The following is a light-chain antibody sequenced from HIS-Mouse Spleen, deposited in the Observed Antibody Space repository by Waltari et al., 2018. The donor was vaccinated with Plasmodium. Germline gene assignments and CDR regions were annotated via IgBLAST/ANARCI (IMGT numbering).Light chain of an antibody. V-gene: IGLV4-69*01. Sequence: QLVLTQSPSASASLGASFKLTCTLSSGHSSYAIAWHQQQPEKGPRYLMKLNSDGSHSKGDGIPDRFSGSSSGAERYLTISSLQSEDEADYYCQTWGTGMGVFGGGTKLTVL. CDR1: SGHSSYA. CDR2: LNSDGSH. CDR3: QTWGTGMGV. J-gene: IGLJ2*01.